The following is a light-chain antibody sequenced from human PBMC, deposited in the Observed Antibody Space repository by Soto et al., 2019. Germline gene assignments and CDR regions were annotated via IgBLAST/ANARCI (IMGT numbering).Light chain of an antibody. Sequence: DIVLTQSPDTLSLSPGERATLSCRASQSVRSERLAWYQQKRGQAPTLLIFDASSRASGTPERFSGSGSGTAFTLTIYGLQPEDFANYSFQGYDGAPPITSRLGTRLEIK. CDR2: DAS. CDR3: QGYDGAPPIT. CDR1: QSVRSER. J-gene: IGKJ5*01. V-gene: IGKV3-20*01.